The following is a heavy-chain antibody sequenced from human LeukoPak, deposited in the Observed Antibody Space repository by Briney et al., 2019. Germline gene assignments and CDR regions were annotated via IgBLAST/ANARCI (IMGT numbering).Heavy chain of an antibody. CDR3: ARGIVVVPAAREIDAFDI. CDR2: IYYSGST. Sequence: SQTLSLTCTVSGGSISSGGHYWSWIRQHPGKGLEWIGYIYYSGSTYYNPSLKSRVTISVDTSKNQFSLKLSSVTAADTAVYYCARGIVVVPAAREIDAFDIWGQGTMVTVSS. J-gene: IGHJ3*02. D-gene: IGHD2-2*01. CDR1: GGSISSGGHY. V-gene: IGHV4-31*03.